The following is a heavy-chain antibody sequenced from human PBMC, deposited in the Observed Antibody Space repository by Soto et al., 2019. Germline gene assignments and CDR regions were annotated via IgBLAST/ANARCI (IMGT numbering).Heavy chain of an antibody. J-gene: IGHJ4*02. CDR3: ARTITMVRGYFDY. CDR1: GGSISSYY. Sequence: SETLSLTCTVSGGSISSYYWSWIRQPPGKGLEWIGYIYYSGSTNYNPYLKSRVTISEDTSKNQFSLNLSSVTAADTAVYYCARTITMVRGYFDYWGQGTLVTVSS. V-gene: IGHV4-59*08. CDR2: IYYSGST. D-gene: IGHD3-10*01.